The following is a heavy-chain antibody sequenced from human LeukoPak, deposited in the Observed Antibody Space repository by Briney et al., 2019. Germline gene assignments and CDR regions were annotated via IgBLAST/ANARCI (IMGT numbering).Heavy chain of an antibody. CDR3: ARLYCTNGSCYSYFDY. CDR2: IKEDGSEK. CDR1: GFTFNSYW. J-gene: IGHJ4*02. Sequence: GVSLRLSCAASGFTFNSYWMNWVRQARGKGLEWVANIKEDGSEKYYVDSVKGRFTISRDNAKNSLYLQMNSLRAEDTAVYYCARLYCTNGSCYSYFDYWGQGTLVTVSS. D-gene: IGHD2-8*01. V-gene: IGHV3-7*04.